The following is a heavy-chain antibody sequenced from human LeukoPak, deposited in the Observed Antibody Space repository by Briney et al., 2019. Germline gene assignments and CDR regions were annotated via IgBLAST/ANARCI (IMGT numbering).Heavy chain of an antibody. CDR1: GGSFSGYY. D-gene: IGHD3-22*01. CDR2: INHSGST. J-gene: IGHJ3*02. V-gene: IGHV4-34*01. Sequence: SETLSLTCAVYGGSFSGYYWSWIRQPPGKGLEWIGEINHSGSTNYNPSLKSRVTISVDTSKNQFSLKLSSVTAADTAVYYCARESLYYYDSSGYYRAFDIWGQGTMVTVSS. CDR3: ARESLYYYDSSGYYRAFDI.